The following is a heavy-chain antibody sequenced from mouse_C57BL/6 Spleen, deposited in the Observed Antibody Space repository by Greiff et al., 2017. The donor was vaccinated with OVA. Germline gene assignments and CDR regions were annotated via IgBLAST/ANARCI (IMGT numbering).Heavy chain of an antibody. V-gene: IGHV1-82*01. CDR2: IYPGDGDT. J-gene: IGHJ2*01. CDR1: GYAFSSSW. CDR3: ARGEYYGSSYLDY. Sequence: VQLQQSGPELVKPGASVKISCKASGYAFSSSWMNWVKQRPGKGLEWIGRIYPGDGDTNYNGKFKGKATLTADKSSSTAYMQLSSLTSEDSAVYVGARGEYYGSSYLDYWGQGTTLTVSS. D-gene: IGHD1-1*01.